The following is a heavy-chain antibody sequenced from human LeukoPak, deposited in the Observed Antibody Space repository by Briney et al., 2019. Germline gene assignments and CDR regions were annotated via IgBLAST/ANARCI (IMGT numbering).Heavy chain of an antibody. CDR3: ARTFSRYDGFDI. CDR1: GGTFSSYA. Sequence: SVKVSCKASGGTFSSYAITWVRQAPGQGPEWMGGIIPLLGTANYAQKFQDRVTISADKSTSTAYMELSSLRSEDTAVYYCARTFSRYDGFDIWGQGTMVTVSS. V-gene: IGHV1-69*10. J-gene: IGHJ3*02. CDR2: IIPLLGTA. D-gene: IGHD3-3*02.